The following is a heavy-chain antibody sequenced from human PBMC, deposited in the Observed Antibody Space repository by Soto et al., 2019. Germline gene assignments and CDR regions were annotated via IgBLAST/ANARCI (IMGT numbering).Heavy chain of an antibody. CDR3: ARDRSASYDFWSGDDY. CDR2: ISYDGSNK. Sequence: GGSLRLSCAASGFTFSSYGMHWVRQAPGKGLEWVAVISYDGSNKYYVDSVKGRFTISRDNAKSSLYLQMNSLRAGDTAVYYCARDRSASYDFWSGDDYWGQGTLVTVSS. CDR1: GFTFSSYG. D-gene: IGHD3-3*01. V-gene: IGHV3-30*03. J-gene: IGHJ4*02.